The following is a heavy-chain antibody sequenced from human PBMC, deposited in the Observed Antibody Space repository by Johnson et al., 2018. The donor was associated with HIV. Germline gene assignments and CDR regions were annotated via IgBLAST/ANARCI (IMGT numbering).Heavy chain of an antibody. Sequence: VQLVESGGGVVQPGGSLRLSCAASGFTFSSYAMSWVRQAPGKGLEWVSAISSSGGSTYYADSVKGRFTISRDNSKNTLYLQMNSLRVEDTAVYYCARYPIRDDAFDVWGQGTMVTVSS. CDR3: ARYPIRDDAFDV. D-gene: IGHD5-12*01. J-gene: IGHJ3*01. CDR1: GFTFSSYA. CDR2: ISSSGGST. V-gene: IGHV3-23*04.